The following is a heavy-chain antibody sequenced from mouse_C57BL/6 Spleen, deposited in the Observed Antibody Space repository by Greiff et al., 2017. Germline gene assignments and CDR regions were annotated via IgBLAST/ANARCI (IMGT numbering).Heavy chain of an antibody. D-gene: IGHD3-2*02. V-gene: IGHV3-6*01. J-gene: IGHJ2*01. Sequence: VQLKESGPGLVKPSQSLSLTCSVTGYSITSGYYWNWIRQFPGNKLEWMGYISYDGSNNYNPSLKNRISITRDTSKNQFFLKLNSVTTEDTATYYCARGGQLRLHFDYWGQGTTLTVSS. CDR2: ISYDGSN. CDR1: GYSITSGYY. CDR3: ARGGQLRLHFDY.